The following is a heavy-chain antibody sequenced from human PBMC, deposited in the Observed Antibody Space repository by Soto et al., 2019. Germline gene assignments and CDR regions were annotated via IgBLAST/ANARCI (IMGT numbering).Heavy chain of an antibody. V-gene: IGHV4-34*01. D-gene: IGHD6-19*01. J-gene: IGHJ3*02. CDR1: GGSFSGYY. CDR3: AELRGWRPRDAFDI. Sequence: QVQLQQWGAGLLKPSETLSLTCAVYGGSFSGYYWSWIRQPPGKGLEWIGEINHSGSTNYNPSLKSRVTISVDTSKNQFSLKLSSVTAADTAVYYCAELRGWRPRDAFDIWGQGTMVTVSS. CDR2: INHSGST.